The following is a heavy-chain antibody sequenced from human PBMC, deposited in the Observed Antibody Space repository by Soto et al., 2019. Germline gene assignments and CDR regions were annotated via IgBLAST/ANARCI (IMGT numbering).Heavy chain of an antibody. CDR1: GFTFSSYA. D-gene: IGHD3-9*01. V-gene: IGHV3-23*01. J-gene: IGHJ4*02. CDR2: ISGSGGST. Sequence: GGPLRLSCAASGFTFSSYAMSWVRQAPGKGLEWVSAISGSGGSTYYADSVKGRFTISRDNSKNTLYLQMNSLRAEDTAVYYCAKERPYYDILTGYYKDAAYYFDYWGQGTLVNVSS. CDR3: AKERPYYDILTGYYKDAAYYFDY.